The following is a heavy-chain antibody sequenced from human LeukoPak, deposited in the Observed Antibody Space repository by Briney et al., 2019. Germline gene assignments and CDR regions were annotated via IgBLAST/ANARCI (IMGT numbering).Heavy chain of an antibody. V-gene: IGHV1-18*01. CDR3: ARSPSTVVTPRADY. CDR2: ISAYIGDT. J-gene: IGHJ4*02. CDR1: GYTFTSYA. Sequence: ASVKVSCKASGYTFTSYAISWVRQAPGQGLEWMGWISAYIGDTNYAQKLQGRVTMTTDTFTSTAYMELRSLSSDDTAVYYCARSPSTVVTPRADYWGQGTQVTVSS. D-gene: IGHD4-23*01.